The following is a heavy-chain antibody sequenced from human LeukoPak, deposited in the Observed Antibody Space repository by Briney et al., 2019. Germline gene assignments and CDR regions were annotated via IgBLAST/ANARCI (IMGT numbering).Heavy chain of an antibody. CDR3: ARDPYSSGWYPGNWFDP. V-gene: IGHV1-69*04. D-gene: IGHD6-19*01. Sequence: SVKVSCKASGGTFSSYAISWVRQAPGQGLEWMGRIIPIFGIANYAQKFQGRVTITADKSTSTAYMELSSLRSEDTAVYYCARDPYSSGWYPGNWFDPWGQGSLVTVSS. CDR2: IIPIFGIA. J-gene: IGHJ5*02. CDR1: GGTFSSYA.